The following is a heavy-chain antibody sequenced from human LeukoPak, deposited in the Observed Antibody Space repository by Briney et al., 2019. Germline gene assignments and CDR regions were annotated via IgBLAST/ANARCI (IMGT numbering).Heavy chain of an antibody. D-gene: IGHD4-17*01. V-gene: IGHV5-10-1*01. J-gene: IGHJ2*01. Sequence: GESLRISCEGSGYLFTNYWISWVRQMPGRGLEGMGWINCAESYAIYSPSFQGHVTMSADRSIRTVYLQWASLKTSDNAIYYCARAATVTGDGYFDFWGPGTLVTVSP. CDR2: INCAESYA. CDR3: ARAATVTGDGYFDF. CDR1: GYLFTNYW.